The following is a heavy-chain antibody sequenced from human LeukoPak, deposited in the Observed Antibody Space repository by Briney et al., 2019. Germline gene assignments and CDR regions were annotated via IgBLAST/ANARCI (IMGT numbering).Heavy chain of an antibody. V-gene: IGHV4-38-2*02. D-gene: IGHD3-10*01. Sequence: SETLSLTCTVSGYSISSGYYWGWIRQPPGKGLEWIGSIYHSGSTYYNPSLKSRVTISVDTSKNQFSLKLSSVTAADTAVYYCARESSGFGELLSDYYYYMDVWGKGTTVTVSS. CDR1: GYSISSGYY. CDR2: IYHSGST. J-gene: IGHJ6*03. CDR3: ARESSGFGELLSDYYYYMDV.